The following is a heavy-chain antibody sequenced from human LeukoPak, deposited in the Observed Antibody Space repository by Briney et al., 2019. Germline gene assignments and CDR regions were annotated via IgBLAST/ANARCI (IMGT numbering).Heavy chain of an antibody. J-gene: IGHJ4*02. V-gene: IGHV4-59*01. Sequence: PSETLSLTCTVSGGSISSYYWSWIRQPPGKGLEWIGYIYYSGCTNYNPSLKSRVTISVDTSKNQFSLKLSSVTAADTAVYYCARESTQGLDYWGQGTLVTVSS. CDR2: IYYSGCT. D-gene: IGHD2-2*01. CDR1: GGSISSYY. CDR3: ARESTQGLDY.